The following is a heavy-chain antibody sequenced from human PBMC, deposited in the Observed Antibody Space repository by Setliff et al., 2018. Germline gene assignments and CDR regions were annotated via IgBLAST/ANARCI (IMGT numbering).Heavy chain of an antibody. V-gene: IGHV3-21*01. CDR2: ISSSSSYI. J-gene: IGHJ4*02. Sequence: PGGSLRLSCAASGFTFSSYTMSWVRQAPGKGLEWVSSISSSSSYIYYADSVKGRFTISRDNSKNTLYLQMNSLRAEDTAVYYCARGLAVAGEFDYWGQGTLVTVSS. CDR1: GFTFSSYT. CDR3: ARGLAVAGEFDY. D-gene: IGHD6-19*01.